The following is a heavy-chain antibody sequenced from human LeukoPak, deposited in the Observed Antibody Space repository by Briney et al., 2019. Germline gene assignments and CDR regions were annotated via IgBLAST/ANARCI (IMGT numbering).Heavy chain of an antibody. J-gene: IGHJ4*02. CDR2: MDPNSGNT. CDR3: ARGRRRGPTYYFDC. CDR1: GYTFTSYD. Sequence: ASVKVSCKASGYTFTSYDINWVRQATGQGLEWMGWMDPNSGNTGYAQKFQGRVTITRNTSISTAYLELSSLRSEDTAVYYCARGRRRGPTYYFDCWGQGTLVSVCS. V-gene: IGHV1-8*03.